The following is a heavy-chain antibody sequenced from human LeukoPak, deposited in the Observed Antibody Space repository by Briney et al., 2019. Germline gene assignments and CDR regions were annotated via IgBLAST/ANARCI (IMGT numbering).Heavy chain of an antibody. D-gene: IGHD3-16*01. CDR3: AKGWMGDYYYGMDV. J-gene: IGHJ6*02. CDR2: ISGDGGST. V-gene: IGHV3-43*02. Sequence: GGSLRLSCAASGFTFDDYGMHWVRQAPGKGLEWVALISGDGGSTYYADSVKGRFTISRDNSKNSLYLQMNSLRTEDTALYYCAKGWMGDYYYGMDVWGQGTTVTVSS. CDR1: GFTFDDYG.